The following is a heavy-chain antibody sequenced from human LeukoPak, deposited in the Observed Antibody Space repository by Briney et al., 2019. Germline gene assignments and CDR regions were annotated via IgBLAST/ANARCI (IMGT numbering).Heavy chain of an antibody. J-gene: IGHJ4*02. CDR3: AKSDYLTN. Sequence: PGGSLRLSCAASGFTFSNYWMHWVRQAPGKGLVWVSRIRSDGTSTTYADSVKGRFTISRDNAKKTLYLQMNSLRVEDTAVYYRAKSDYLTNWGQGTLVTVSS. CDR1: GFTFSNYW. V-gene: IGHV3-74*03. CDR2: IRSDGTST. D-gene: IGHD4-17*01.